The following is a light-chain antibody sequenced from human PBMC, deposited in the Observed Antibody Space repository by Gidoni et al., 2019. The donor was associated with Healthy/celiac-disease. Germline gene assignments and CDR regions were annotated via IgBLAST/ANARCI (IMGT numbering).Light chain of an antibody. CDR1: QSLLHSNGYNY. V-gene: IGKV2-28*01. Sequence: DLVMTQSPLSLPVTPGEPASISCRSSQSLLHSNGYNYLDWYLQKPGQSPQLLIYLGSYRASGVPDRFSGSGSGTDFTLKISRVEAEDVGVYYCMQALQTPWTFGQGTKVEIK. J-gene: IGKJ1*01. CDR3: MQALQTPWT. CDR2: LGS.